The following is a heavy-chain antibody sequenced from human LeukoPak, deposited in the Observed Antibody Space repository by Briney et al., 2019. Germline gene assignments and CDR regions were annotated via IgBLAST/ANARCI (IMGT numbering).Heavy chain of an antibody. Sequence: PGGSLRLSCAASGFTFDDYAMHWVRQAPGKGLEWVSGISWNSGSIGYADSVKGRFTISRDNAKNSLYLQMNSLRAEDTALYYCAKDMVAVAGLGAFDIWGQGTMVTVSS. V-gene: IGHV3-9*01. CDR2: ISWNSGSI. CDR1: GFTFDDYA. J-gene: IGHJ3*02. CDR3: AKDMVAVAGLGAFDI. D-gene: IGHD6-19*01.